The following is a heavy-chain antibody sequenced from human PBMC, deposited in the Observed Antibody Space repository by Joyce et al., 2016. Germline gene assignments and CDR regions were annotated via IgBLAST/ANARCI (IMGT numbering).Heavy chain of an antibody. J-gene: IGHJ1*01. Sequence: QVQLVQSGGGVVQPGRSLRLSCAASGFTFSNYGMHWVRQAPGKGLEWVAVIWYDGGNKYYADSVKGRFTISRDNSNNTLYLQMNSLRAEDTAVYYCARGFLYYDFLSGYSGYFQHWGQGTLVTVSS. D-gene: IGHD3-3*01. V-gene: IGHV3-33*01. CDR3: ARGFLYYDFLSGYSGYFQH. CDR2: IWYDGGNK. CDR1: GFTFSNYG.